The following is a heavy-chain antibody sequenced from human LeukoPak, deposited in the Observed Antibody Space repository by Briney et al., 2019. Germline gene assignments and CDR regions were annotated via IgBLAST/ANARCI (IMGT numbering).Heavy chain of an antibody. V-gene: IGHV3-7*01. CDR2: IKQDGSEK. D-gene: IGHD2-2*02. Sequence: GGSLRLSCAASKFTFSSYWMSWVRQAPGKGLEWVANIKQDGSEKYYVDSVKGRFTISRDNAKNSLWLQMNSLRAEDTAVYYCARQYCSSRTCYTDAFDIWGQGTMVTVSS. CDR1: KFTFSSYW. J-gene: IGHJ3*02. CDR3: ARQYCSSRTCYTDAFDI.